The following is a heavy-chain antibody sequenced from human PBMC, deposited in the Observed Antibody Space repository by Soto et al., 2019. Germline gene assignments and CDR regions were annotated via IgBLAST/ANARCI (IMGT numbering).Heavy chain of an antibody. CDR3: AREANREGAGIFDH. J-gene: IGHJ4*02. CDR1: GDSIRSYY. Sequence: QVQLQASGPGLVKPSDTLSLTCAVSGDSIRSYYWSWIRQPPGQGLEWIGFVYSSGNTNYNPSLERRVTISLDTSKKQFSLNLRSVTAADTAISYCAREANREGAGIFDHWGQGPLVTVSS. V-gene: IGHV4-59*01. CDR2: VYSSGNT.